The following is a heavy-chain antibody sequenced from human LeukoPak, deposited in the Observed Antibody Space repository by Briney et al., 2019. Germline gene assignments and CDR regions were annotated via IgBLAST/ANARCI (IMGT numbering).Heavy chain of an antibody. Sequence: GGSLRLSCAASGFTVGSNYMSWVRQAPGKGLEWVSVIYSGGSTYYADSEKGRFTISRDNSKNTLYLQMNSLRAEDTAVYYCARECGYCSSTSCCPYYYYYGMDVWGQGTTVTVSS. D-gene: IGHD2-2*03. V-gene: IGHV3-66*01. CDR3: ARECGYCSSTSCCPYYYYYGMDV. CDR1: GFTVGSNY. J-gene: IGHJ6*02. CDR2: IYSGGST.